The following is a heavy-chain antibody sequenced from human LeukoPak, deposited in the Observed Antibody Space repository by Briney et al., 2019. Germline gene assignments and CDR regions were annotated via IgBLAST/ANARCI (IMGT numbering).Heavy chain of an antibody. CDR2: IKSDGST. CDR3: ARAVTYFYGSVTYDWFDP. V-gene: IGHV3-74*01. D-gene: IGHD3-10*01. CDR1: GFTFSNAW. Sequence: GGSLRLSCAASGFTFSNAWMSWVRQAPGKGLVWVSRIKSDGSTIYADSVKGRFTISRDNARNTLYLQMNSLRVEDTAMYYCARAVTYFYGSVTYDWFDPWGQGTLVTVSS. J-gene: IGHJ5*02.